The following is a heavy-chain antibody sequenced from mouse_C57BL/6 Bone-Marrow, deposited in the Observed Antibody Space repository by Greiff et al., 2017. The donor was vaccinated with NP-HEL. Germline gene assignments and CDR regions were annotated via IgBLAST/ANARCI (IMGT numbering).Heavy chain of an antibody. CDR2: ISNGGGST. D-gene: IGHD1-1*01. J-gene: IGHJ1*03. CDR3: ARGITTVVAHWYFDV. Sequence: EVQLQESGGGLVQPGGSLKLSCAASGFTFSDYYMYWVRQTPEKRLEWVAYISNGGGSTYYPDTVKGRCTISRDNAKNTLYLQMSRLNSEDTAMYYCARGITTVVAHWYFDVWGTGTTVTVSS. V-gene: IGHV5-12*01. CDR1: GFTFSDYY.